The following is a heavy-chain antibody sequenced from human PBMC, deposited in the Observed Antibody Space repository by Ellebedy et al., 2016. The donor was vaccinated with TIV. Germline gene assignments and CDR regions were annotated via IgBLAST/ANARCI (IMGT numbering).Heavy chain of an antibody. V-gene: IGHV3-30*02. CDR3: VKGAYPVPTVMAV. CDR1: GFSVSG. Sequence: PGGSLRLSCATSGFSVSGMHWVRQAPGKGLEWVAFIRSDGTTKYYTDSVKGRFTISRDSSKNTLELQMNSLRAEDTALYYCVKGAYPVPTVMAVWGQGTMVTVSS. J-gene: IGHJ6*02. D-gene: IGHD3-16*01. CDR2: IRSDGTTK.